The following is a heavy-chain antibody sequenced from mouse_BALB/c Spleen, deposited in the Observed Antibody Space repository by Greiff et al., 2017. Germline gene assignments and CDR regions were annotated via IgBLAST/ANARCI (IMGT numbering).Heavy chain of an antibody. CDR2: ISSGSSTI. J-gene: IGHJ4*01. V-gene: IGHV5-17*02. CDR3: ARGDSAWAMDY. CDR1: GFTFSSFG. Sequence: DVMLVESGGGLVQPGGSRKLSCAASGFTFSSFGMHWVRQAPEKGLEWVAYISSGSSTIYYADTVKGRFTISRDNPKNTLFLQMTSLRSEDTAMYYCARGDSAWAMDYWGQGTSVTVSS. D-gene: IGHD1-2*01.